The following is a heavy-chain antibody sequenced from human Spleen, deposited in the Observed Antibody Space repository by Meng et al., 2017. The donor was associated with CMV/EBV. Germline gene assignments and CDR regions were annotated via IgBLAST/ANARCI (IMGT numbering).Heavy chain of an antibody. Sequence: GGSLRLSCAASGFTFSSYGMHWVRQAPGKGLEWVANIRQDGSEKYYVDSVKGRFTISRDNAKNSLYLQMNSLRAEDTAVYYCGRDSAIAARPDYYGMDVWGQGTTVTVSS. D-gene: IGHD6-6*01. J-gene: IGHJ6*02. V-gene: IGHV3-7*01. CDR2: IRQDGSEK. CDR3: GRDSAIAARPDYYGMDV. CDR1: GFTFSSYG.